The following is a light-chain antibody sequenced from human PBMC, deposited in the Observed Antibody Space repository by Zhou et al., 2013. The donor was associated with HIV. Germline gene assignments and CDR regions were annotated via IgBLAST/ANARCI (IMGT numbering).Light chain of an antibody. J-gene: IGKJ3*01. V-gene: IGKV1-8*01. Sequence: AIRVTQSPSSLSASTGDRVTITCRASQDISTYLAWYQQKPGKAPNLLIYGASTLQSGVPPRFGGSGSGTDFTLTISSLQSEDFAVYYCQQYGSSPFAFGPGTKVDIK. CDR2: GAS. CDR1: QDISTY. CDR3: QQYGSSPFA.